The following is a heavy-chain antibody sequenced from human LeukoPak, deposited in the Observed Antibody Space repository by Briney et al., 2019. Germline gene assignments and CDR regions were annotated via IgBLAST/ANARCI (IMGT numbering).Heavy chain of an antibody. CDR3: AKESHNYYYYHMDA. CDR1: GFTLSNYA. V-gene: IGHV3-48*01. CDR2: ISSSSSTI. Sequence: PGGSLRLSCAASGFTLSNYAMSWVRQAPGKGLEWVSYISSSSSTIYYADSVKGRFTVSRDNPKNTLYLQMNSLRAEDTALYYCAKESHNYYYYHMDAWGKGTTVTVSS. J-gene: IGHJ6*03.